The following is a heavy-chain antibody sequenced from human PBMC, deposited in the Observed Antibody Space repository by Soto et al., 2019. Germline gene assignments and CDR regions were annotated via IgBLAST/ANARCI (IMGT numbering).Heavy chain of an antibody. CDR2: IYYSGST. CDR3: ARDREYYYDSSGYRHYYVMDV. D-gene: IGHD3-22*01. CDR1: GGSISSYY. Sequence: SETLSLTCTVSGGSISSYYWSWIRQPPGKXLEWIGYIYYSGSTNYNPSLKSRVTISVDTSKNQFSLKLSSVTAADTALYYCARDREYYYDSSGYRHYYVMDVWGQGTTVTVFS. V-gene: IGHV4-59*01. J-gene: IGHJ6*02.